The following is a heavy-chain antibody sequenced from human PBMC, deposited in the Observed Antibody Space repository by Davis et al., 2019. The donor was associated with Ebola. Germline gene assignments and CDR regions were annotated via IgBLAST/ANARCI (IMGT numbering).Heavy chain of an antibody. J-gene: IGHJ4*02. D-gene: IGHD5-12*01. CDR3: ASLRGYSGYELDY. Sequence: MPSETLSLSCTLSGDSISGSYWSWIRQPPGKGLEWLGYIYNSGTTNYNPSLESRVTISVDTSKNQFSLKLSSVTAADTAVYYCASLRGYSGYELDYWGQGTLVTVSS. V-gene: IGHV4-4*09. CDR1: GDSISGSY. CDR2: IYNSGTT.